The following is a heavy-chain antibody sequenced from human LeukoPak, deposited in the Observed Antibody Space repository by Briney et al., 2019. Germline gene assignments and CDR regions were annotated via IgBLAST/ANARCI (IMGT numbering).Heavy chain of an antibody. Sequence: SETLSLTCTVSGGSISSGGYYWSWIRQPPGKGLEWIGYIYYSGSTNYNPSLKSRVTISVDTSKNQFSLKLSSVTAADTAVYYCARGRMGPWPFDAFDIWGQGTMVTVSS. CDR1: GGSISSGGYY. V-gene: IGHV4-61*08. CDR2: IYYSGST. J-gene: IGHJ3*02. CDR3: ARGRMGPWPFDAFDI.